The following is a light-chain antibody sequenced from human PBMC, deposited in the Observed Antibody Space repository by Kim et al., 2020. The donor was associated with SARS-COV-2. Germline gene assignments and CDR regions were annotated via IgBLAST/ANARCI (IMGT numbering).Light chain of an antibody. CDR3: QQYYTYPRT. CDR2: GAS. V-gene: IGKV1-8*01. Sequence: AYTGDRVTITCRASQGVSTYLAWYQQQPGKAPKLLIYGASSLQPGVPSRFSGSGSGTDFTLTITYLQSDDFATYYCQQYYTYPRTFGQGTKVDIK. CDR1: QGVSTY. J-gene: IGKJ1*01.